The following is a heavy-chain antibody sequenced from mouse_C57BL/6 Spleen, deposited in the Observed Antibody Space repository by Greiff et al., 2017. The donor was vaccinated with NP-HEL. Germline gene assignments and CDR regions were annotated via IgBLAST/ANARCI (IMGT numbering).Heavy chain of an antibody. J-gene: IGHJ3*01. V-gene: IGHV14-1*01. D-gene: IGHD2-3*01. CDR1: GFNIKDYY. Sequence: EVQLQQSGAELVRPGASVKLSCTASGFNIKDYYMHWVKQRPEQGLEWIGRIDPEDGDTEYAPKFQGKATMTADTASNTAYLQLSSLTSEDTAVYYWKVWLLRGFAYWGQGTLVTVSA. CDR3: KVWLLRGFAY. CDR2: IDPEDGDT.